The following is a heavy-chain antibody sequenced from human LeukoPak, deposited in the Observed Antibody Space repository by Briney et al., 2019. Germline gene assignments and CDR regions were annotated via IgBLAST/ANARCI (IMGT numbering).Heavy chain of an antibody. J-gene: IGHJ4*02. V-gene: IGHV3-7*03. CDR3: AGSLGYCTSNVCYLKY. CDR2: IKTDGSQI. D-gene: IGHD2-8*01. Sequence: PGGSLRLSCVASGFTFSSYWMTWVRQAPGKGLEWVANIKTDGSQIYYVDSVKGRFTISRDNAKNSLYLQMNSLRADDTAVYYCAGSLGYCTSNVCYLKYWGQGTLVTVSS. CDR1: GFTFSSYW.